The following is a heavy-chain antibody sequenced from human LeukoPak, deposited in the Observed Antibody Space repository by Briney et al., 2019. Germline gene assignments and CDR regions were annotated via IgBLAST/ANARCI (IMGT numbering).Heavy chain of an antibody. CDR3: ARAQFGGTHSDAFDI. V-gene: IGHV3-21*01. D-gene: IGHD1-7*01. CDR1: GFTFSSYS. CDR2: ISSGSSYI. J-gene: IGHJ3*02. Sequence: PGGSLRLSCAASGFTFSSYSMNWVRQAPGKGLEWVSSISSGSSYIYYADSVKGRFTISRDNAKNSLYLQMNSLRAEDTAVYYCARAQFGGTHSDAFDIWGQGTMVTVSS.